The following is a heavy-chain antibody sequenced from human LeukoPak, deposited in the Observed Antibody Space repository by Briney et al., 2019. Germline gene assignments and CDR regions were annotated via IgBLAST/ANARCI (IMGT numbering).Heavy chain of an antibody. D-gene: IGHD6-19*01. Sequence: PGGSLRLSCAASGFTFSNYAMNWVRQAPGKGLEWVSLISGSTGSTYYADSVKGRFTISRDNSKNTLYLQMNSLRAEDTAVYYCAKVRAVAGRDYWGQGTLVTVSS. CDR3: AKVRAVAGRDY. CDR2: ISGSTGST. CDR1: GFTFSNYA. J-gene: IGHJ4*02. V-gene: IGHV3-23*01.